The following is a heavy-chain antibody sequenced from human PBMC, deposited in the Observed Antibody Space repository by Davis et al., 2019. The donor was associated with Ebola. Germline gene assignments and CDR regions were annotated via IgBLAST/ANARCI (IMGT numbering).Heavy chain of an antibody. CDR2: IIPIFGTA. Sequence: SVKVSCKASGGTFSSYAISWVRQAPGQGLEWMGGIIPIFGTANYAQKFQGRVTIMADESTSTGYMELSSLRSEDTAVYYCAREAVAATQAYYYGMDVWGQGTTVTVSS. D-gene: IGHD2-15*01. J-gene: IGHJ6*02. V-gene: IGHV1-69*13. CDR1: GGTFSSYA. CDR3: AREAVAATQAYYYGMDV.